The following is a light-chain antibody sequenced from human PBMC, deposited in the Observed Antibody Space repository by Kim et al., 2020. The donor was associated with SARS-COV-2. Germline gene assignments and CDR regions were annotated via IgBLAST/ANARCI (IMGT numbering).Light chain of an antibody. CDR2: GAS. CDR1: HSVSSSY. J-gene: IGKJ4*01. V-gene: IGKV3-20*01. Sequence: SPGDSGSLSCRASHSVSSSYLAWYQQKPGQAPRLLIYGASSRATGIPDRFSGSGSRTDFTLTISRLEPEDVAVYYCQQYGSSPLTFGGGTKVDIK. CDR3: QQYGSSPLT.